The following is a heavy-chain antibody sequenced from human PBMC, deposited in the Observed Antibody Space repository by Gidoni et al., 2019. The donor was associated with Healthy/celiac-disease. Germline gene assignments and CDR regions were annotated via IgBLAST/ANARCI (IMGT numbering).Heavy chain of an antibody. Sequence: SGFTFSSYGMHWVRQAPGKGLERVAVIWYDGSNKYYADSVKGRFTISRDNSKNTLYLQMHSLRAEDTAVYYCATYLGDDGSGSIGGYFDYWGQGTLVTVSS. CDR3: ATYLGDDGSGSIGGYFDY. V-gene: IGHV3-33*01. J-gene: IGHJ4*02. CDR1: GFTFSSYG. D-gene: IGHD3-10*01. CDR2: IWYDGSNK.